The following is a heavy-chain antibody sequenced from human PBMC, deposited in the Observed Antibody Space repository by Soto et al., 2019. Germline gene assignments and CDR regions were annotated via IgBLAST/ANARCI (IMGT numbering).Heavy chain of an antibody. CDR3: ARIRDYDFWSGYYDY. V-gene: IGHV2-26*01. D-gene: IGHD3-3*01. CDR1: GFSLSNARMG. Sequence: QVTLKESGPVLVKPTEPLTLTCTVSGFSLSNARMGVSWIRQPPGKALEWLAHIFSNDEKSYSTSLKSRLTSSKDTSKSQVVLTMTNMDPVDTATYYCARIRDYDFWSGYYDYWGQGTLVTVSS. J-gene: IGHJ4*02. CDR2: IFSNDEK.